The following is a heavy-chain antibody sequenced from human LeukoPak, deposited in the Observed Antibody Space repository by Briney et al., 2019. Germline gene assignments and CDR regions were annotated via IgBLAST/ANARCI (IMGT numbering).Heavy chain of an antibody. D-gene: IGHD3-9*01. CDR2: INHSGST. J-gene: IGHJ4*02. CDR3: ARGSVLRYFDWSGYFDY. CDR1: GGSFSGYY. V-gene: IGHV4-34*01. Sequence: PSETLSLTCAVYGGSFSGYYWSWIRQPPGKGLEWIGEINHSGSTNYNPSLKSRVTISVDTSKNQFSLKLSSVTAADTAVYYCARGSVLRYFDWSGYFDYWGQGTLVTVSS.